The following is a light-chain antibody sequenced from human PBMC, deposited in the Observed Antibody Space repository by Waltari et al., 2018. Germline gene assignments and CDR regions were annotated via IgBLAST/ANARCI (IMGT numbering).Light chain of an antibody. CDR1: TSNIANNA. CDR2: YDV. Sequence: QSVLTQPPSVSEAPRQRVTISCSGSTSNIANNAVNWYQQLPGKAPKLLIYYDVLLPSGVSDRFSASKSGTSSSLAISGLQSEDEADYYCSVWDDSLNGQVFGGGTKLTVL. J-gene: IGLJ2*01. CDR3: SVWDDSLNGQV. V-gene: IGLV1-36*01.